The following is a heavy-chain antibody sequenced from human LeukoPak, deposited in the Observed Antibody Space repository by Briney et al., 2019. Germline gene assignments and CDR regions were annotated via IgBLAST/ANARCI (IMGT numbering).Heavy chain of an antibody. CDR3: AKPRASCSIPICYYGMDV. J-gene: IGHJ6*02. CDR2: IRHDSSDI. CDR1: GFTFSTYS. Sequence: GGSLRLSCAASGFTFSTYSMNWVRQAPGKGLEWISFIRHDSSDIYYADSVKGRFTISRDNSKNTLYLQMNSLRTEDTAVYYCAKPRASCSIPICYYGMDVWGQGTTVTVSS. V-gene: IGHV3-48*01. D-gene: IGHD2/OR15-2a*01.